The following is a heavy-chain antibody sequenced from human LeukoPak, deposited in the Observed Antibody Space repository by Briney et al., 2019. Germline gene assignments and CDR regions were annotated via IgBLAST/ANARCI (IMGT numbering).Heavy chain of an antibody. CDR1: GGTFSSYA. Sequence: SVKVSCKASGGTFSSYAVSWVRQAPGQGLEWMGGFIPIFGTANYAQKFPGRVTITAAESTSPAYMELSSLRSEDTAVYYCARGGLGDYYDSSGWGQGTLVTVSS. CDR2: FIPIFGTA. D-gene: IGHD3-22*01. CDR3: ARGGLGDYYDSSG. J-gene: IGHJ4*02. V-gene: IGHV1-69*13.